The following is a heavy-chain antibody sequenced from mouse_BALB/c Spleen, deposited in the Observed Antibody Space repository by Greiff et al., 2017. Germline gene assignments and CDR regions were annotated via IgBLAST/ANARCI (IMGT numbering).Heavy chain of an antibody. CDR2: ISDGGSYT. Sequence: VQLKESGGGLVKPGGSLKLSCAASGFTFSDYYMYWVRQTPEKRLEWVATISDGGSYTYYPDSVKGRFTISRDNAKNNLYLQMSSLKSEDTAMYYCARDGTGTHYFDYWGQGTTLTVSS. D-gene: IGHD4-1*01. J-gene: IGHJ2*01. V-gene: IGHV5-4*02. CDR1: GFTFSDYY. CDR3: ARDGTGTHYFDY.